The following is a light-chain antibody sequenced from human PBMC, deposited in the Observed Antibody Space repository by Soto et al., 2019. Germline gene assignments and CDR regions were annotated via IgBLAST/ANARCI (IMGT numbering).Light chain of an antibody. J-gene: IGKJ3*01. CDR1: QSVSSSY. CDR3: QQYGSSPL. CDR2: GAF. Sequence: EIVLTQSPGTLSLSPGERATLSCRAGQSVSSSYLAWYQQKPGQAPRLLIYGAFSRATGIPDRFSGSGSGTDFTLTISRLEPEDFAVYYCQQYGSSPLFGPGTKVDIK. V-gene: IGKV3-20*01.